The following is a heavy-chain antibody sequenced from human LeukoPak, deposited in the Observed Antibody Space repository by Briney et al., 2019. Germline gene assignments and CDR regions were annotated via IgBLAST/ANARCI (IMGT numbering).Heavy chain of an antibody. D-gene: IGHD3-16*01. CDR2: ISSSSSFL. J-gene: IGHJ5*02. Sequence: GGSLRLSCAGSGFTFSNYAMTWVRQAPGKGLEWVSSISSSSSFLYYADSVKGRFTISRDSAKNTLYLQMNSLRAEDTAVYYCARGGGSYGWFDPWGQGTLVTVSS. V-gene: IGHV3-21*01. CDR1: GFTFSNYA. CDR3: ARGGGSYGWFDP.